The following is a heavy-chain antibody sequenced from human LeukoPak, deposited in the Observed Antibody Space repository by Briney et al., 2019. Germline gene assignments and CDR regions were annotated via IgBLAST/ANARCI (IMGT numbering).Heavy chain of an antibody. D-gene: IGHD3-9*01. CDR3: ARDLGKDFDWLSRDWYFDL. V-gene: IGHV3-74*01. CDR2: INSDGSST. Sequence: GGSLRLSCAASGFTFSSYWMHWVRQAPGKGLVWVSRINSDGSSTSYADSVKGRFTISRDNAKNTLYLQMNSLRAEDTAVYYCARDLGKDFDWLSRDWYFDLWGRGTLVTVSS. CDR1: GFTFSSYW. J-gene: IGHJ2*01.